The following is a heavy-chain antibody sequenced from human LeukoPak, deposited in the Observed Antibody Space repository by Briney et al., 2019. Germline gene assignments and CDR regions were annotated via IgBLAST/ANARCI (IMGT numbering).Heavy chain of an antibody. CDR1: GGSISSGGYP. CDR2: IYHSGST. Sequence: SQTLSLTCAVSGGSISSGGYPWSWIRQPPGKGLEWIGYIYHSGSTYYSPSLKSRVTISVDRSKNQFSLKLSSVTAADTAVYYCARGTERASWFDPWGQGTLVTVSS. V-gene: IGHV4-30-2*01. CDR3: ARGTERASWFDP. D-gene: IGHD1-1*01. J-gene: IGHJ5*02.